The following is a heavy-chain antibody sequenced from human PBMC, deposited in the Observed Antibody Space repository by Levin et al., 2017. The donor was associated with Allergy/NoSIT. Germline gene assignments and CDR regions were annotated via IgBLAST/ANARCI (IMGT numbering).Heavy chain of an antibody. CDR3: ARQIENLGWPRFPDY. CDR1: GGSIRSGVYY. CDR2: IYYSEKT. Sequence: SQTLSLTCTVSGGSIRSGVYYWGWLRQPPGKGLEWIGSIYYSEKTYYHPSLKSRVTLSVDTSKNKFYLRLSSVTAADTAVYYCARQIENLGWPRFPDYWGHGTLVTVSS. J-gene: IGHJ4*01. D-gene: IGHD2/OR15-2a*01. V-gene: IGHV4-39*01.